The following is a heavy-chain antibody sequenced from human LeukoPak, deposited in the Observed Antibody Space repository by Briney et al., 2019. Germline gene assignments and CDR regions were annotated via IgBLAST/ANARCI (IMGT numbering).Heavy chain of an antibody. J-gene: IGHJ4*02. CDR1: GYTFTGYY. CDR2: INPNSGGT. CDR3: ARGVIWFGELLGDY. V-gene: IGHV1-2*02. Sequence: GPVKVSCKASGYTFTGYYMHWVRQAPGQGLAWMGWINPNSGGTNYAQKFQGRVTMTRDTSISTAYMELSRLRSDDTAVYYCARGVIWFGELLGDYWGQGTLVTVSS. D-gene: IGHD3-10*01.